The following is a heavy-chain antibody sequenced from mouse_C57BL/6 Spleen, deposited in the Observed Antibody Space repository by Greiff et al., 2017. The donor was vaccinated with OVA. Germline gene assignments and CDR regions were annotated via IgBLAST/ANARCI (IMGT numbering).Heavy chain of an antibody. CDR1: GYTFTSYW. CDR3: AAYARY. CDR2: IDPSDSYT. J-gene: IGHJ2*01. Sequence: VKLQQPGAELVRPGTSVKLSCKASGYTFTSYWMHWVKQRPGQGLEWIGVIDPSDSYTNYNQKFKGKATLTVDTSSSTAYMQLSSLTSEDSAVYYCAAYARYWGQGTTLTVSS. D-gene: IGHD1-1*01. V-gene: IGHV1-59*01.